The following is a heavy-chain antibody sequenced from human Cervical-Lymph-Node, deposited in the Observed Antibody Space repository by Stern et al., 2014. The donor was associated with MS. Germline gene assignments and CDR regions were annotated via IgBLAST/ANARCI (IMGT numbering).Heavy chain of an antibody. CDR3: ARDSDLGNGGYGMDV. CDR2: IIPVFCTA. CDR1: GGTFSDYA. D-gene: IGHD5-12*01. V-gene: IGHV1-69*01. J-gene: IGHJ6*02. Sequence: VQLVQSGAEVKKPGSSGKVSCKASGGTFSDYAISWVRQAPRQGLEWMGGIIPVFCTANYAQKFQGRVTITADESTSTAYMELSSLRSEDTAVYYCARDSDLGNGGYGMDVWGQGTTITVSS.